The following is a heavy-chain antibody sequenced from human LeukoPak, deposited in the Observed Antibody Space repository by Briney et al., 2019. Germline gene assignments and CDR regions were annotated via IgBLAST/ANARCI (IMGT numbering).Heavy chain of an antibody. D-gene: IGHD2-2*02. CDR2: IVVGSGNT. CDR3: AAVVPAAIDAFDI. J-gene: IGHJ3*02. V-gene: IGHV1-58*01. CDR1: GFTFTSSA. Sequence: SVKVSCKASGFTFTSSAVQWVRQARGQRLEWIGWIVVGSGNTNYAQKFQEGVTITRDMSTSTAYMELSSLRSEDTAVYYCAAVVPAAIDAFDIWGQGTMVTVSS.